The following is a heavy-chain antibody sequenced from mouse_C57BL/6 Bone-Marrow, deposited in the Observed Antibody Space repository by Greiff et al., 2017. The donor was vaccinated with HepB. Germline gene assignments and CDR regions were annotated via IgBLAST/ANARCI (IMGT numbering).Heavy chain of an antibody. J-gene: IGHJ1*03. CDR3: ARYLDYDGSREVYWYFDV. CDR2: IRNKANGYTT. Sequence: EVQLVESGGGLVQPGGSLSLSCAASGFTFTDYYMSWVRQPPGKALEWLGFIRNKANGYTTEYSASVKGRFTISRDNSQSILYLQMNALRAEDSATYYCARYLDYDGSREVYWYFDVWGTGTTVTVSS. V-gene: IGHV7-3*01. D-gene: IGHD1-1*01. CDR1: GFTFTDYY.